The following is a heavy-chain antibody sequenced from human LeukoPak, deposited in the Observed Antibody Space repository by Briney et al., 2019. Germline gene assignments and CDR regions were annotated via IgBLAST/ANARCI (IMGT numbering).Heavy chain of an antibody. J-gene: IGHJ4*02. D-gene: IGHD1-14*01. CDR2: IRTDSQI. CDR3: PRRVGTRYYDH. CDR1: GYHFTDYW. Sequence: ESLNISCQSSGYHFTDYWIGGVRHTPGKGLEWMGIIRTDSQITYSPSFRGQVTYPADRPKHTPYLRWSRLNASDPPVYYCPRRVGTRYYDHWGQGTLVTVSS. V-gene: IGHV5-51*04.